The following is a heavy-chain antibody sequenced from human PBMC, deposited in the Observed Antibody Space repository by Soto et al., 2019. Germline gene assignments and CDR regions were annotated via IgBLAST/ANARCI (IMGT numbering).Heavy chain of an antibody. V-gene: IGHV4-39*01. D-gene: IGHD1-26*01. Sequence: SETLSLTCTVSGGSISSSSYYWGWIRQPPGKGLEWIGSIYYSGSTYYNPSLKSRVTISGDTSKNQFSLKLGSVTAADTAVYYCARHQGLGRSYDAFDIWGQGTMVTVSS. CDR1: GGSISSSSYY. CDR3: ARHQGLGRSYDAFDI. CDR2: IYYSGST. J-gene: IGHJ3*02.